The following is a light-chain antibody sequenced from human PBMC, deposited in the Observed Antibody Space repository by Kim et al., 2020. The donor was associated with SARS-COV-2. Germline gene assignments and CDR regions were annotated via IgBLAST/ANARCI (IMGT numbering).Light chain of an antibody. CDR1: QSISSY. V-gene: IGKV1-39*01. Sequence: DIQMTQSPSSLSASVGDRVTITCRASQSISSYLNWYQQKPGKAPKLLIYAASSLQSGVPSRFSGSGSGTDFTLTISSLQPEDFATYYGEGSYCTSFTIGGGTTVDSK. CDR3: EGSYCTSFT. J-gene: IGKJ4*01. CDR2: AAS.